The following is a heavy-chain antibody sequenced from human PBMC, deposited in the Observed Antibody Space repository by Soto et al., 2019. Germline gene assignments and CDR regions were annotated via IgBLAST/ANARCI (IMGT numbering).Heavy chain of an antibody. CDR2: ISAYNGNT. D-gene: IGHD6-13*01. CDR3: ASWKRSGIAAAGGFGWFDP. Sequence: QVTLVQSGAEVKKPGASVKVSCKASGYTFTSYGISWVRQAPGQGLEWMGWISAYNGNTNYAQKLQGRVTMTTDTSTSTAYMELRSLRSDDTAVYYCASWKRSGIAAAGGFGWFDPWGQGTLVTVSS. J-gene: IGHJ5*02. CDR1: GYTFTSYG. V-gene: IGHV1-18*04.